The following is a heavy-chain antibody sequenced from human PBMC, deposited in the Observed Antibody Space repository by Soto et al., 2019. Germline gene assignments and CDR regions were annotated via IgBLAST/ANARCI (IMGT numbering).Heavy chain of an antibody. CDR1: GFTFSSYG. CDR3: ARDRGSYTPFDY. J-gene: IGHJ4*02. CDR2: IWYDGSNK. D-gene: IGHD1-26*01. V-gene: IGHV3-33*01. Sequence: GGSLRLSCAASGFTFSSYGMHWVRQAPGKGLEWVAVIWYDGSNKYYADSVKGRFTISRDNSKNTLYLQMNSLRAEDTAVYYCARDRGSYTPFDYWGQGTLVTVSS.